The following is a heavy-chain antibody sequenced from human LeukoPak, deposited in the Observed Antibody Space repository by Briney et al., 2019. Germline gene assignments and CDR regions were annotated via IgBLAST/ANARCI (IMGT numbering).Heavy chain of an antibody. CDR2: INHSGST. Sequence: SETLSLTCAVYGGSFSGYYWSWIRQPPGKGLEWIGEINHSGSTNYNPSLKSRVTISADTSKNQFSLKLSSVTAADTAVYYCARDDDRPADAFDIWGQGTMVTVSS. CDR1: GGSFSGYY. V-gene: IGHV4-34*01. CDR3: ARDDDRPADAFDI. J-gene: IGHJ3*02. D-gene: IGHD3-22*01.